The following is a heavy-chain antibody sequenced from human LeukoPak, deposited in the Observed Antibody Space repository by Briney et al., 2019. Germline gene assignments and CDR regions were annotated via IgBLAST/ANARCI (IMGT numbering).Heavy chain of an antibody. D-gene: IGHD2-15*01. CDR2: MSGSGVRT. J-gene: IGHJ4*02. CDR1: GFTFSNYA. CDR3: AKSGLNRFDY. Sequence: AGGSLRLSCAASGFTFSNYAMSWVRQAPGKGLEWVSEMSGSGVRTYYGDYVKGRFTISRDNSKNTLYLQMNSLRAEDTAVYYCAKSGLNRFDYWGQGTLVTVSS. V-gene: IGHV3-23*01.